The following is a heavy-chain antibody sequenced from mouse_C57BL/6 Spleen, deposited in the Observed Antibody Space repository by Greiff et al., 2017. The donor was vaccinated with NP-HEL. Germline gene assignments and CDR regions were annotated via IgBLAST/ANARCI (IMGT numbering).Heavy chain of an antibody. D-gene: IGHD1-1*01. J-gene: IGHJ3*01. CDR1: GFTFSSYG. CDR3: AGNYYGSSYTCFAY. CDR2: ISSGGSYT. V-gene: IGHV5-6*01. Sequence: EVKLQESGGDLVKPGGSLKLSCAASGFTFSSYGMSWVRQTPDKRLEWVATISSGGSYTYYPDSVKGRFTISRDNDKNTLYLQMSSLKSEDTAMYYCAGNYYGSSYTCFAYWGQGTLVTVSA.